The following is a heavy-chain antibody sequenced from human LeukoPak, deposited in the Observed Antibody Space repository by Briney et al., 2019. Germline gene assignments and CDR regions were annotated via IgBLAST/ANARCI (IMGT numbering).Heavy chain of an antibody. CDR3: ARGESTVTTYIANFGY. D-gene: IGHD4-17*01. CDR1: GYTFTRYL. V-gene: IGHV1-46*01. CDR2: INPSGGST. J-gene: IGHJ4*02. Sequence: ASVKVSCKASGYTFTRYLMHWVRQAPGQGLEWMGIINPSGGSTNYPQKFQGRVTMTRDTSISTAYMELSRLRSDDTAVYYCARGESTVTTYIANFGYWGQGTLVTVSS.